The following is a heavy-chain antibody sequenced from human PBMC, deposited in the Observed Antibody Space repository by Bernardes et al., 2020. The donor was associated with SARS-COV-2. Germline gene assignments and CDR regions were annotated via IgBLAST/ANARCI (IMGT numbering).Heavy chain of an antibody. CDR2: IKQDGSEK. CDR1: GFNFRSYW. D-gene: IGHD2-2*01. J-gene: IGHJ6*02. V-gene: IGHV3-7*01. CDR3: AREGAVPTAYGMDV. Sequence: GWSLRLSCAASGFNFRSYWMSWVRQAPGKGLEWVANIKQDGSEKYYVDSVKGRFTISRDNAKNSLYLQMNSLRAEDTAMYYCAREGAVPTAYGMDVWGQGTTVTVSS.